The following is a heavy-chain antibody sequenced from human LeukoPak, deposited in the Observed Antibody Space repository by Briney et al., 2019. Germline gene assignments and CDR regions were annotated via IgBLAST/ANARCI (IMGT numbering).Heavy chain of an antibody. CDR2: ISAYNGNT. J-gene: IGHJ5*02. CDR1: GYTFTSYG. Sequence: VKVSCKASGYTFTSYGISWVRQAPGQGLEWMGWISAYNGNTNYAQKLQGRVTMTTDTSTSTAYMELRSLRSDDTAVYYCARGDITMVNKWFDPWGQGTLVTASS. CDR3: ARGDITMVNKWFDP. V-gene: IGHV1-18*01. D-gene: IGHD3-10*01.